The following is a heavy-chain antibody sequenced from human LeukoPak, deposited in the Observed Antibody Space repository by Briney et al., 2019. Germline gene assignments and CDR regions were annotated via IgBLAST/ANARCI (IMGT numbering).Heavy chain of an antibody. CDR2: IIPILGIA. CDR1: GGTFSSYA. D-gene: IGHD6-19*01. V-gene: IGHV1-69*04. Sequence: ASVKVSCKASGGTFSSYAISWVRQAPGQGLEWMGRIIPILGIANYAQKFQGRVTITADKSTSTAYMELSSLRSEDTAVYYCARISIAVAGRGDYFDYWGRGTLVTVSS. J-gene: IGHJ4*02. CDR3: ARISIAVAGRGDYFDY.